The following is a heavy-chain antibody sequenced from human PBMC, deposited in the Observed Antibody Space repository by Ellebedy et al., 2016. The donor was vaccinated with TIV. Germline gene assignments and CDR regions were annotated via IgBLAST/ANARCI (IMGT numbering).Heavy chain of an antibody. D-gene: IGHD6-13*01. J-gene: IGHJ5*02. V-gene: IGHV4-59*01. CDR1: GGSISSYY. CDR2: IYYSGST. CDR3: AGGDRIAAAGTSWFDP. Sequence: MPSETLSLPCTVSGGSISSYYWSWIRQPPGKGLEWIGYIYYSGSTNYNPSLKSRVTISVDTSNNQFSLKLSSVTAADTAVYYCAGGDRIAAAGTSWFDPWGQGTLVTVSS.